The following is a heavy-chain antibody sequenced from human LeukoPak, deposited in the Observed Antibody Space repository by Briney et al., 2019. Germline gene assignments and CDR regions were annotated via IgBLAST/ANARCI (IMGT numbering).Heavy chain of an antibody. CDR1: GGSISSSSYY. J-gene: IGHJ4*02. CDR3: AREIAPHIVVVIGYFDY. Sequence: SETLSLTCTVSGGSISSSSYYWGWIRQPPGKGLEWIGSIYYSGSTYYNPSLKSRVTISVDTSKNQFSLKLSSVTAADTAVYYCAREIAPHIVVVIGYFDYWGQGTLVTVSS. V-gene: IGHV4-39*07. D-gene: IGHD3-22*01. CDR2: IYYSGST.